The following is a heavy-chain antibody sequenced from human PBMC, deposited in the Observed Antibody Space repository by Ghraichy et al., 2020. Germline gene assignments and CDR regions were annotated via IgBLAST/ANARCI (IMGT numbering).Heavy chain of an antibody. CDR1: GFTFSDHY. CDR3: ARFNAYYYDSSGYYDAFDI. Sequence: GGSLRLSCAASGFTFSDHYMDWVRQAPGKGLEWVGRTRNKANSYTTEYAASVKGRFTISRDDSKNSLYLQMNSLKTEDTAVYYCARFNAYYYDSSGYYDAFDIWGQGTMVTVSS. J-gene: IGHJ3*02. D-gene: IGHD3-22*01. V-gene: IGHV3-72*01. CDR2: TRNKANSYTT.